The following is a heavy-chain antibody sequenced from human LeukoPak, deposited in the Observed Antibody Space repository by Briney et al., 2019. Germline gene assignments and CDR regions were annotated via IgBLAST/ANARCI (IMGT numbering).Heavy chain of an antibody. CDR2: IDDVGSGT. J-gene: IGHJ5*01. CDR1: GFTFSSYW. V-gene: IGHV3-74*01. Sequence: PGGSLRLSCAASGFTFSSYWMHWVRQVPGKGLEWVSRIDDVGSGTSYADSVKGRFTISRDDAKNTVYLQMNSLRAEDTAVYYCATVFDFWGQGTLVTVSS. D-gene: IGHD2-21*02. CDR3: ATVFDF.